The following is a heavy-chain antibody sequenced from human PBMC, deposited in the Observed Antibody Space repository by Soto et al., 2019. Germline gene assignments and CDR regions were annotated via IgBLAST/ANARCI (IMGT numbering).Heavy chain of an antibody. J-gene: IGHJ6*02. V-gene: IGHV1-2*04. CDR3: VRGSGSSGMPPPLYYYYGMDV. CDR2: INPNRGGT. D-gene: IGHD6-6*01. Sequence: ASVKVSCQDSGYTFTGYYMHWVRQAPGQGLEGMGWINPNRGGTNYAQKFQGCDTMTRDPSISTDYIELSRMRSDDTARYYCVRGSGSSGMPPPLYYYYGMDVWGQGTTVTVSS. CDR1: GYTFTGYY.